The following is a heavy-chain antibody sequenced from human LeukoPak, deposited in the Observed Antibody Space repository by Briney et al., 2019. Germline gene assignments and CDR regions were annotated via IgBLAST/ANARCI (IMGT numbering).Heavy chain of an antibody. D-gene: IGHD3-10*01. J-gene: IGHJ4*02. Sequence: PGGSLRLSCEASGFSFSTSGVHWVRQAPGEGLEWMAVISKDGRKNHYADSVKGRFTISRDNSKSTLFLQMNSLRPEDTAIYYCARDLLNYGSAYYDVGIFDSWGQGTLVTVSS. CDR2: ISKDGRKN. CDR1: GFSFSTSG. CDR3: ARDLLNYGSAYYDVGIFDS. V-gene: IGHV3-30*04.